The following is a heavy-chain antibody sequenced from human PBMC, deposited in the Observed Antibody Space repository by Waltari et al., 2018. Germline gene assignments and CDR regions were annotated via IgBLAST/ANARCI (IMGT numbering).Heavy chain of an antibody. CDR1: GGSISSYY. Sequence: QVQLQESGPGLVKPSETLSLTCTVSGGSISSYYWSWIRQPPGKGLEWIGYIYYSGSTNYNPSLKSRFTISVDTSKNQFSLKLSSVTAADTAVYYCARGARKVAVDYWGQGTLVTVSS. CDR3: ARGARKVAVDY. V-gene: IGHV4-59*01. CDR2: IYYSGST. D-gene: IGHD2-15*01. J-gene: IGHJ4*02.